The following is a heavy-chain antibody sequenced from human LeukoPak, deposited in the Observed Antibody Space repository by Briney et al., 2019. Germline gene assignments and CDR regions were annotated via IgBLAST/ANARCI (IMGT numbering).Heavy chain of an antibody. CDR1: GGSISSSSYY. CDR2: IYYSGST. CDR3: ARQRDSGYDLTDY. V-gene: IGHV4-39*01. J-gene: IGHJ4*02. D-gene: IGHD5-12*01. Sequence: SETLSLTCTVSGGSISSSSYYWGWIRQPPGKGLEWIGSIYYSGSTYYNPSLKSRVTISVDTSKNQFSLKLSSVTAADTAVYYCARQRDSGYDLTDYWGQGTLVTVSS.